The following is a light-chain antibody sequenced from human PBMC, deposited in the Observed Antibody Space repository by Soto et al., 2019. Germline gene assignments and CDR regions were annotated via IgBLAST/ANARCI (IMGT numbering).Light chain of an antibody. V-gene: IGKV1-12*01. CDR1: QGISTN. J-gene: IGKJ5*01. CDR2: AAS. Sequence: SPASXSAKQKARFPFPCRASQGISTNLAWYQQKPRQAXKXXXYAASTLTSGAPPSFSGSGSGTDFNLNIIIFQPEDFAAYSCQLTEFIPITFCQVT. CDR3: QLTEFIPIT.